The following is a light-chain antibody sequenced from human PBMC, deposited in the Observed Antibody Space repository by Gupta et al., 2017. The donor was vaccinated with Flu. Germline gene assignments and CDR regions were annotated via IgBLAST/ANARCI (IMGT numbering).Light chain of an antibody. J-gene: IGKJ1*01. CDR2: AAS. V-gene: IGKV1-27*01. CDR1: QDINNF. CDR3: QQYNDEPWT. Sequence: DIEMTQSPSYLSASVGDRVTITGRASQDINNFLGWYQHKPGESPRLLIFAASELPCGVPSRFSGGGSGTDFTLSITSLQPEDVATYYCQQYNDEPWTFGQGTKVDIE.